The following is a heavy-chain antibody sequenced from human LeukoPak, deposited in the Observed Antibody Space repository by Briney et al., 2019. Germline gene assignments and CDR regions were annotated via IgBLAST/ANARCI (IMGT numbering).Heavy chain of an antibody. V-gene: IGHV3-20*04. CDR2: ITNWNGGST. CDR3: AKDSPQRSSGYYY. Sequence: PGGSLRLSCEASGFTFDDYGMSWVRQSTGKGLEWVSAITNWNGGSTGYADSVRGRFTISRDNSKNTLYLQMNSLRAEDTAVYYCAKDSPQRSSGYYYWGQGTLVTVSS. D-gene: IGHD3-22*01. J-gene: IGHJ4*02. CDR1: GFTFDDYG.